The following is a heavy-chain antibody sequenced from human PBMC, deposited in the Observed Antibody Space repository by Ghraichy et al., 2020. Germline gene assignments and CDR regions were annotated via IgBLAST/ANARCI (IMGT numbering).Heavy chain of an antibody. CDR2: IKQDGGEK. V-gene: IGHV3-7*01. Sequence: GGSLRLSCEASGFTFSSYWMNWVRQAPGKGLEWVANIKQDGGEKHYVDSVNGRFTISRDNAKNSLYLQMNSLIVEDTAVYYCAREKQPGGAASGTGYWGQGTLVTVSS. CDR1: GFTFSSYW. CDR3: AREKQPGGAASGTGY. D-gene: IGHD6-13*01. J-gene: IGHJ4*02.